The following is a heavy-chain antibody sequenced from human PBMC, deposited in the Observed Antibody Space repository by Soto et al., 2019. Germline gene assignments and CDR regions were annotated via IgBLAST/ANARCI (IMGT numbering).Heavy chain of an antibody. CDR1: GFTLSRNT. D-gene: IGHD3-3*02. Sequence: GSLRLSCVTSGFTLSRNTMNWVRQAPGKGLEWVASITSSGSYVYYADSVKGRFSASRDNAKNSLSLQMDSLRPDDTAIYFCVKDEGIEAMDVWGQGTTVTVSS. CDR3: VKDEGIEAMDV. V-gene: IGHV3-21*01. J-gene: IGHJ6*02. CDR2: ITSSGSYV.